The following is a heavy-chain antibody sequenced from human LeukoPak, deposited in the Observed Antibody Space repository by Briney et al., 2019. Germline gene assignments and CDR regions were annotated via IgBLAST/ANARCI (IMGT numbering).Heavy chain of an antibody. J-gene: IGHJ3*02. D-gene: IGHD5-12*01. CDR1: GFTFSSYS. Sequence: GGSLRLSCAASGFTFSSYSMNWVRQAPGKGLEWVSSISSSSSYIYYADSVKGRFTISRDNAKNSLYLQMNSLRAEDTAVYYCARSPISGSHDAFDIWGQGTMVTVSS. V-gene: IGHV3-21*01. CDR2: ISSSSSYI. CDR3: ARSPISGSHDAFDI.